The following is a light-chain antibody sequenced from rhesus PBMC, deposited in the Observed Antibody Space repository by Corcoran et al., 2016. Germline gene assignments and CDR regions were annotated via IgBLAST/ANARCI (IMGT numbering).Light chain of an antibody. Sequence: DIQMTQSPSSLSASVGDRVTITCRASQGINHYLSWYQQKPGKAPKPLIYGASSLETGVPSRFSGSGSGTDYTLTISGLQPEDIATYYCQQYSNSPPTFGGGTKVEIQ. J-gene: IGKJ4*01. CDR1: QGINHY. CDR3: QQYSNSPPT. V-gene: IGKV1-66*01. CDR2: GAS.